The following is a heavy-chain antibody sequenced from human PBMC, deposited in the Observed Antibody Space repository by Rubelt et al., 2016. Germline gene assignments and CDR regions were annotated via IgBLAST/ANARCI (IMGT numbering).Heavy chain of an antibody. D-gene: IGHD3-3*01. CDR3: ARGEFWSGLGSGIDP. J-gene: IGHJ5*02. Sequence: VQLQESGPGLVKPSQTLSITCAVSGDSINSGVYYWTWIRQHPGKGLAWIGYFYHRGSTYYNPYLTSRVFISTDMSKNQFSLELTSVTVADTAVYYCARGEFWSGLGSGIDPWGQGALVTVSS. CDR1: GDSINSGVYY. V-gene: IGHV4-31*11. CDR2: FYHRGST.